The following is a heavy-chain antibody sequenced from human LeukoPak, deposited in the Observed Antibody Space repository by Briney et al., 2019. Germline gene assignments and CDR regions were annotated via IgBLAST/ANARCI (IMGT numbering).Heavy chain of an antibody. J-gene: IGHJ6*03. Sequence: PGGSLRLSCAASGFTFDDYAMHWVRQVPGKGLEWVSGISWNSVSIGYADSVKGRFTISRDNVKNSLYLQMNSLRAEDMAFYYCARGRSYDYMDVWGKGTRVPVSS. CDR3: ARGRSYDYMDV. D-gene: IGHD5-18*01. CDR1: GFTFDDYA. V-gene: IGHV3-9*03. CDR2: ISWNSVSI.